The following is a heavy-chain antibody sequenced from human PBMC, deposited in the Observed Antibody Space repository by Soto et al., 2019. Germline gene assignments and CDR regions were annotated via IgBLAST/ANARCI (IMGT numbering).Heavy chain of an antibody. CDR2: ISSSSSYI. V-gene: IGHV3-21*01. Sequence: EVQLVESGGGLVKPGGSLRLSCAASGFTFSSYSMNWVRQAPGKGLEWVSSISSSSSYIYYADSVKGRFTISRDNAKNSLYLQMNSLRADDTAVYYCARVQGPGYYYYYMDVWGKGTTVTVSS. J-gene: IGHJ6*03. CDR1: GFTFSSYS. CDR3: ARVQGPGYYYYYMDV.